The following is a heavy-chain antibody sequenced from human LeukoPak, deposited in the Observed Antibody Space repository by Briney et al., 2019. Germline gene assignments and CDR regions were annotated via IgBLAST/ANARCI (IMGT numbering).Heavy chain of an antibody. CDR2: ISSSGSTI. CDR1: GFTFSDYY. J-gene: IGHJ4*02. CDR3: ARDAGSENARSGWFDY. D-gene: IGHD6-19*01. V-gene: IGHV3-11*01. Sequence: GGSLRLSCAASGFTFSDYYMSWIRQAPGKGLEWVSYISSSGSTIYYADSVKGRFTISRDNAKNSLYLQMNSLRAEDTAVYYCARDAGSENARSGWFDYWGQGTLVTVSS.